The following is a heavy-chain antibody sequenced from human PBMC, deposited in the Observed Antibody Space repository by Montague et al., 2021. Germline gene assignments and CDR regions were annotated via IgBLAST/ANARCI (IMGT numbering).Heavy chain of an antibody. CDR3: ARPVIGNYGMDV. Sequence: SETLSLTCTVSGGSISSSSYYWGWIRQPPGKGLEWIGSIYYSGSTYYNPSLKSRVTISVDTSKNQFSLKLSSVTAADTAVYYCARPVIGNYGMDVWGQGTTVTVSS. J-gene: IGHJ6*02. CDR2: IYYSGST. D-gene: IGHD3-16*02. CDR1: GGSISSSSYY. V-gene: IGHV4-39*01.